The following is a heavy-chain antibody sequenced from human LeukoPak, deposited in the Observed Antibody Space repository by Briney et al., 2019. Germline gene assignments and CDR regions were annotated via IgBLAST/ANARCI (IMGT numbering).Heavy chain of an antibody. D-gene: IGHD3-10*01. V-gene: IGHV3-74*01. Sequence: GGSLGLSCAASGFTFSSHWIHWVRQAPGKGLVWVSGINRDGSSTSYADSVKGRFTISRDNAKNTLYLQMNSLRAEDTAVYYCARGRGNEPFDYWGQGTLVTVSS. CDR3: ARGRGNEPFDY. CDR2: INRDGSST. CDR1: GFTFSSHW. J-gene: IGHJ4*02.